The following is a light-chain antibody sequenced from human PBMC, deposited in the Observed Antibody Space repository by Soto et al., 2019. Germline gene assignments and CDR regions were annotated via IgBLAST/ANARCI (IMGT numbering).Light chain of an antibody. CDR2: EVS. J-gene: IGLJ1*01. CDR3: NAYTSSSTYV. CDR1: SSDVGSYNR. Sequence: QSALTQPPSVSGSPGQSVTISCTGTSSDVGSYNRVSWYQQPPGTAPKLMIYEVSNRPSGVPDRFSGSKSGNTASLTISGLQAEDEADSYCNAYTSSSTYVFGTGTKLTVL. V-gene: IGLV2-18*02.